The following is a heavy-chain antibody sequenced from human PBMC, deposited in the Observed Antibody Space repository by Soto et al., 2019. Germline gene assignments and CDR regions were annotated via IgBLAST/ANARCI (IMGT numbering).Heavy chain of an antibody. CDR2: INAGNGNT. V-gene: IGHV1-3*01. CDR3: ARKARYYDTSGYPADPYYFDY. CDR1: GYTFTSYA. D-gene: IGHD3-22*01. Sequence: ASVKVSCKASGYTFTSYAMHWVRQAPGQRLEWMGWINAGNGNTKYSQKFQGRVTITRDTSASTAYMELSSLRSEDTAVYYCARKARYYDTSGYPADPYYFDYWGQGTLVTVSX. J-gene: IGHJ4*02.